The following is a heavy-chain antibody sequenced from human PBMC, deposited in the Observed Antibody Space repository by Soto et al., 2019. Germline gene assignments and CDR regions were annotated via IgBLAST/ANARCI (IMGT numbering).Heavy chain of an antibody. CDR1: GYTFTSYY. V-gene: IGHV1-46*01. CDR3: AREGRYYDSSGLYLGYYYYGMDV. D-gene: IGHD3-22*01. CDR2: INPSGGST. J-gene: IGHJ6*02. Sequence: GASVKVSCKASGYTFTSYYMHWVRQAPGQGLEWMGIINPSGGSTSYAQKFQGRVTMTRDTSTSTVYMELSSLRSEDTAVYYCAREGRYYDSSGLYLGYYYYGMDVWGQGTTVTVSS.